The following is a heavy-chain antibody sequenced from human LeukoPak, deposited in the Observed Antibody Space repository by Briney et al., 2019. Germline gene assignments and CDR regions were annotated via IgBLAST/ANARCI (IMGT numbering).Heavy chain of an antibody. D-gene: IGHD1-26*01. V-gene: IGHV5-51*01. CDR3: GMSGDRVPLQDDVFDV. Sequence: RGVSLKISCKVSGYSFTSYCIGWVRQMPGKGLEWMGIIYPGDSGPTYSPSFQGQVTISVDKSINTAYRQWSSLQASDTAMYYCGMSGDRVPLQDDVFDVWGQGTMVTVST. CDR2: IYPGDSGP. CDR1: GYSFTSYC. J-gene: IGHJ3*01.